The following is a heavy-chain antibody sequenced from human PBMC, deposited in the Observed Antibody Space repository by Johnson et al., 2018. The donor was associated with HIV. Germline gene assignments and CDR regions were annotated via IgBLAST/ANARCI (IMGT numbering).Heavy chain of an antibody. CDR1: GFTFSSYG. V-gene: IGHV3-66*01. Sequence: MLLVESGGGVVQPGRSLRLSCAASGFTFSSYGMHWVRQAPGKGLEWVSVLYSGGRTYYADSVTGRFTISRDNSKNTLYLQMNSLRAEDTAVYYCARDHIAAALGAFDIWGQGTMVTVSS. D-gene: IGHD6-13*01. CDR2: LYSGGRT. CDR3: ARDHIAAALGAFDI. J-gene: IGHJ3*02.